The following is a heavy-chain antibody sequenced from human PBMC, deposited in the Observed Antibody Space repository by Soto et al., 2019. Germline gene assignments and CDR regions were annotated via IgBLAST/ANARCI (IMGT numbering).Heavy chain of an antibody. V-gene: IGHV2-5*02. CDR2: IYWDGDR. CDR1: GFSLSTSGVG. CDR3: THAWGQ. Sequence: ESGPKRVNPTPALTLTFTFSGFSLSTSGVGVGWVRQPPGKALEWLALIYWDGDRRYSPSLKSRLTITKDTSNNQVALTMTNMDPLDTAPYYCTHAWGQWGQGILVTVSS. J-gene: IGHJ4*02. D-gene: IGHD7-27*01.